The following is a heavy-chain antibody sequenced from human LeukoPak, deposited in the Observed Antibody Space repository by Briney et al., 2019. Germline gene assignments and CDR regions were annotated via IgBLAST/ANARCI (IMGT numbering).Heavy chain of an antibody. CDR3: ARDLGGAGFQH. D-gene: IGHD2-15*01. Sequence: GGSLRLSCAASGFTFSSYGMHWVRQAPGKGLEWVAVISYDGSNKYYADSVKGRFTISRNNSKNTLYLQMNSLRAEDTAVYYCARDLGGAGFQHWGQGTLVTVSS. V-gene: IGHV3-30*03. CDR1: GFTFSSYG. CDR2: ISYDGSNK. J-gene: IGHJ1*01.